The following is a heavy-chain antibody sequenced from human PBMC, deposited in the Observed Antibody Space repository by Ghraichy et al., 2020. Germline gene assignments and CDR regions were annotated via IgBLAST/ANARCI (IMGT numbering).Heavy chain of an antibody. CDR3: ARDPGSPNSFDY. J-gene: IGHJ4*02. D-gene: IGHD7-27*01. V-gene: IGHV1-2*06. CDR2: INPNGGEI. CDR1: GYTFTGYY. Sequence: ASVKVSCEASGYTFTGYYIHCVRQAPGQGLEWMGRINPNGGEINYAPKFQGRVTITRATSISTAYLELKRLTSDDTAFYYCARDPGSPNSFDYWGQGTLVTVSS.